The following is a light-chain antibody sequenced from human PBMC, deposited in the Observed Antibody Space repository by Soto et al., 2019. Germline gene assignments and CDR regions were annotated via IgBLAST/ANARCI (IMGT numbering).Light chain of an antibody. Sequence: QAVVTQEPSFSVXXXXTVXXTCGLSSGSVSTSYYPSWYQQTPGQAPRTLIYSTNTRSSGVPDRLSGSILGNKAALTITGAQADDESDYYCVLFGGGTKVTVL. CDR2: STN. CDR1: SGSVSTSYY. CDR3: VL. V-gene: IGLV8-61*01. J-gene: IGLJ2*01.